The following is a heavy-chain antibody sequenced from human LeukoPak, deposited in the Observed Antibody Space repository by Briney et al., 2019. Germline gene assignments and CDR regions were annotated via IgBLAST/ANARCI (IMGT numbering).Heavy chain of an antibody. CDR3: ARSSGWYG. D-gene: IGHD6-19*01. CDR1: GFAFSSYA. Sequence: GGSLRLSCSASGFAFSSYAMHWVRQAPGKGLEWVSSISSSSSYIYYADSVKGRFTISRDNAKNSLYLQMNSLRAEDTAVYYCARSSGWYGWGQGTLVTVSS. V-gene: IGHV3-21*01. CDR2: ISSSSSYI. J-gene: IGHJ4*02.